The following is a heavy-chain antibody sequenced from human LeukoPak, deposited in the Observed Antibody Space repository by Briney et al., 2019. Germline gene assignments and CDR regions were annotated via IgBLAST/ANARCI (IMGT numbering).Heavy chain of an antibody. V-gene: IGHV1-2*02. CDR3: ARDWHMESYHWFDP. D-gene: IGHD1-26*01. Sequence: ASVKVSCKASGYTFTGYYMHWVRQAPGQGLEWMGWINPNSGGTNYAQKFQGRVTMTRDTSISTAYMELSRLRSDDTAVYYCARDWHMESYHWFDPWGQGTLVTVSS. CDR1: GYTFTGYY. J-gene: IGHJ5*02. CDR2: INPNSGGT.